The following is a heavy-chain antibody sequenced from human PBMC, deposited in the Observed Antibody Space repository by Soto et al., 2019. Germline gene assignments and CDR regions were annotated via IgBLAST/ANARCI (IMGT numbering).Heavy chain of an antibody. CDR2: IYYSGST. D-gene: IGHD3-3*01. CDR1: GVSISSSSYY. J-gene: IGHJ6*02. V-gene: IGHV4-39*01. CDR3: ASRPLEWLLYYYYGMDV. Sequence: XETLSLPCTVSGVSISSSSYYWGWIRQPPGKGLEWIGSIYYSGSTYYNPSLKSRVTISVDTSKNQFSLKLSSVTAADTAVYYCASRPLEWLLYYYYGMDVWGQGTTVTVSS.